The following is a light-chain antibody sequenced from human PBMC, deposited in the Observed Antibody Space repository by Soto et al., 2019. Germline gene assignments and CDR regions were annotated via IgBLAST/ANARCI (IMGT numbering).Light chain of an antibody. CDR1: QSISSW. CDR2: DAS. V-gene: IGKV1-5*01. CDR3: QQYNSYWT. Sequence: DIQMTQSPSTLSASVGDRVTITCRASQSISSWLAWYQQKPGKAPKLLIYDASSLESGVPSRFSGSGSGTEFTLTFSSLQPDDFAIYYCQQYNSYWTFGQGTKVEIK. J-gene: IGKJ1*01.